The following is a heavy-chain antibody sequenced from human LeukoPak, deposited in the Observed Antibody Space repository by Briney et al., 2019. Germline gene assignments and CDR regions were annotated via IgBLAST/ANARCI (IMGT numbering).Heavy chain of an antibody. J-gene: IGHJ3*02. Sequence: KPSETLSLTCNVSGGSISDYYWSRIRQPAGRGLEWVGRIYTTGSTNYNPSLKSRVTMSVDTSKNQFSLNMTSVTAADTAMYYCARDSNGDRAFDMWGQGTMATVSP. CDR1: GGSISDYY. V-gene: IGHV4-4*07. D-gene: IGHD4-17*01. CDR3: ARDSNGDRAFDM. CDR2: IYTTGST.